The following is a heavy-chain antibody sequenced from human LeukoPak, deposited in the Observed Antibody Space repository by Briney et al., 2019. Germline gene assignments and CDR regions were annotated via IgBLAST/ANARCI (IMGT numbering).Heavy chain of an antibody. CDR2: IYPGDSDT. CDR1: GYSFTTYW. D-gene: IGHD6-13*01. V-gene: IGHV5-51*01. Sequence: GESLKISCKGFGYSFTTYWIAWVRQMPGKGLEWMGIIYPGDSDTRYSPSFQGQVTISADKSISTAYLQWTSLKASDTAMYYCARRGQHLEHFETWGQGTLVTVSS. CDR3: ARRGQHLEHFET. J-gene: IGHJ1*01.